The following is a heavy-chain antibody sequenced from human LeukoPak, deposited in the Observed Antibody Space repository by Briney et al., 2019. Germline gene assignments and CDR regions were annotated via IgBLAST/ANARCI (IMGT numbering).Heavy chain of an antibody. Sequence: GGSLRLSCAASGFTFISYSMTWVRQAQGKGLEWVSYINSGSSTMYYADSVKGRFTISRDNGKTSLYLQMNSLRDEDTAVYYCARVIAVVRGGGLSYYYAMDVWGQGTTVTVSS. J-gene: IGHJ6*02. CDR3: ARVIAVVRGGGLSYYYAMDV. CDR1: GFTFISYS. V-gene: IGHV3-48*02. D-gene: IGHD3-10*01. CDR2: INSGSSTM.